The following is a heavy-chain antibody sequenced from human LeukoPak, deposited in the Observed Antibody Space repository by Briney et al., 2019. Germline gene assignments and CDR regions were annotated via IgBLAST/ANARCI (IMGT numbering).Heavy chain of an antibody. CDR3: ACGDYYDSSGYYFSN. CDR2: IYYSGST. J-gene: IGHJ4*02. D-gene: IGHD3-22*01. V-gene: IGHV4-59*08. Sequence: SETLSLTCTVSGGSISSYYWSWIRQPPGKGLEWIGYIYYSGSTNYNPSLKSRVTISVGTSKNQFSLKLSSVTAADTAVYYCACGDYYDSSGYYFSNWGQGTLVTVSS. CDR1: GGSISSYY.